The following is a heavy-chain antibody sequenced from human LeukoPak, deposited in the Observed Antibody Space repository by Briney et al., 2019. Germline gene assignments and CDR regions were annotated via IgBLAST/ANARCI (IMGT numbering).Heavy chain of an antibody. D-gene: IGHD1-1*01. V-gene: IGHV3-72*01. CDR2: IRRKPQSYTT. CDR3: ARVSATTGGTDALDL. Sequence: GRSLRLSCAASGFTFSDHFMDWVRQAPGKGLEWVGRIRRKPQSYTTEYAASVKGRFTFSRDDSKNSLYLQMNSLETEDTAVYHCARVSATTGGTDALDLWGQGTMVTVSS. J-gene: IGHJ3*01. CDR1: GFTFSDHF.